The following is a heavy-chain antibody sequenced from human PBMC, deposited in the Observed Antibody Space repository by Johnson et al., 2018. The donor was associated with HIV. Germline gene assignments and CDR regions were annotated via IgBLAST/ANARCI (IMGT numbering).Heavy chain of an antibody. CDR3: TTDYTGADAFDI. J-gene: IGHJ3*02. CDR1: GFTVSSNY. V-gene: IGHV3-15*01. Sequence: EVQLVESGGGLIQPGGSLRLSCAASGFTVSSNYMSWVRQAPGKGLEWVGRIKSKTDGGTTDYAAPVKGRFTISRDDSKNTLYLQMTSLKTEDTAVYYCTTDYTGADAFDIWGQGTMVTVSS. D-gene: IGHD2-8*01. CDR2: IKSKTDGGTT.